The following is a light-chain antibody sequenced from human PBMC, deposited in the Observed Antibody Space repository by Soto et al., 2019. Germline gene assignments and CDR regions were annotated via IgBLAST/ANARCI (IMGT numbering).Light chain of an antibody. V-gene: IGLV2-14*01. CDR2: EVS. CDR3: CSYTTSSTLV. CDR1: STDVGYYNY. Sequence: QSVLTQPASVSGSPGQSITISCTGTSTDVGYYNYVSWYQQHPGKAPKLMIFEVSNRPSGVSNRFSGSKSGNTASLTISGLQAEDEADYYCCSYTTSSTLVFGGGTKLTVL. J-gene: IGLJ3*02.